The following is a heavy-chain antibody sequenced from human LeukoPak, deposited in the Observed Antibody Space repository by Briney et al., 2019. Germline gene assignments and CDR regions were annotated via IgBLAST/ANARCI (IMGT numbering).Heavy chain of an antibody. J-gene: IGHJ3*02. Sequence: PGGSLRLSCAASGFTFSSYAMSWVRQAPGKRLEWVSGISGSGGSTYYADSVKGRFTISRDNSKNTLYLQMNSLRAEDTAVYYCAKVLDWGFATAFDIWGQGTMVTVSS. CDR1: GFTFSSYA. CDR3: AKVLDWGFATAFDI. CDR2: ISGSGGST. V-gene: IGHV3-23*01. D-gene: IGHD3/OR15-3a*01.